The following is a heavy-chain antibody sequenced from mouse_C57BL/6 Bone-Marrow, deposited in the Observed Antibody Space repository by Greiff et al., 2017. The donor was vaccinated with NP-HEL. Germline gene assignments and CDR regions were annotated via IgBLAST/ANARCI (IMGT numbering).Heavy chain of an antibody. CDR1: GYPFTSYW. CDR2: IHPNSGST. CDR3: ARGLLWLRRRDYYAMDY. D-gene: IGHD2-2*01. Sequence: VQLQQPGAELVKPGASVKLSCKASGYPFTSYWMHWVKQRPGQGLEWIGMIHPNSGSTNYNEKFKSKATLTVDKSSSTAYMQLSSLTSEDSAVYYCARGLLWLRRRDYYAMDYWGQGTSVTVSS. V-gene: IGHV1-64*01. J-gene: IGHJ4*01.